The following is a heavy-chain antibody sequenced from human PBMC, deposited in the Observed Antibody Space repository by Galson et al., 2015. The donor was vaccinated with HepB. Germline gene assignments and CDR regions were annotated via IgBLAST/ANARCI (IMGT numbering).Heavy chain of an antibody. CDR2: ISGSGGST. D-gene: IGHD5-12*01. CDR1: GFTFSSYA. V-gene: IGHV3-23*01. CDR3: ARGYSGSQGLDY. J-gene: IGHJ4*02. Sequence: SLRLSCAASGFTFSSYAMNWVRQAPGKGLEWVSAISGSGGSTYYADSVKGRFSISRDSTKNTLYLQMNSLRDEDTAVYYCARGYSGSQGLDYWGQGILVIVSS.